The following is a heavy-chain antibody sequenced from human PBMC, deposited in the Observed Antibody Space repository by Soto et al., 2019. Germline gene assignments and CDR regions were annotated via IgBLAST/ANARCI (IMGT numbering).Heavy chain of an antibody. CDR2: INHSGST. Sequence: PSETLSLTCAVYGGSFSGYYWSWIRQPPGKGLEWIGEINHSGSTNYNPSLKSRVTISVDTSKNQFSLKLSSVTVADTAVYYCARAYSSGYYFRLDPWCQGTLVTVSS. D-gene: IGHD3-22*01. J-gene: IGHJ5*02. CDR1: GGSFSGYY. CDR3: ARAYSSGYYFRLDP. V-gene: IGHV4-34*01.